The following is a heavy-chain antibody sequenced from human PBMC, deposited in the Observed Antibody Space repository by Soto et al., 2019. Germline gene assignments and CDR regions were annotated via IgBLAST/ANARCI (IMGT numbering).Heavy chain of an antibody. CDR1: GFTFSNFA. Sequence: GGSLRLSCAASGFTFSNFAMNWVRQAPGKGLEWVANIKQDGSEKYYVDSVKGRFTISRDNAKNSLYLQMNSLRAEDTAVYYWAREILLGGNNWFDPWGQGTLVTVSS. V-gene: IGHV3-7*01. D-gene: IGHD1-26*01. CDR3: AREILLGGNNWFDP. CDR2: IKQDGSEK. J-gene: IGHJ5*02.